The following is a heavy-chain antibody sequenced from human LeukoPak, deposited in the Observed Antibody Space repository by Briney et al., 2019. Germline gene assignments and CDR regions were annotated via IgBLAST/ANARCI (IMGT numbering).Heavy chain of an antibody. V-gene: IGHV3-21*01. D-gene: IGHD5-24*01. CDR2: ISTASDYI. Sequence: GGSLRLSCAASGFTFSSYNMNWVRQAPGKGLEWVSSISTASDYIYYADSVKGRFTISRDNAKNSLYLQMNSLRAEDTAVYYCARDGMALIYYYYYMDVWGKGTTVTVSS. J-gene: IGHJ6*03. CDR1: GFTFSSYN. CDR3: ARDGMALIYYYYYMDV.